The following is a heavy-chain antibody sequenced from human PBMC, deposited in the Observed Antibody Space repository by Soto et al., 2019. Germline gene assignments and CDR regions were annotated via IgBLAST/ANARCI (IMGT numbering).Heavy chain of an antibody. Sequence: ASVKVSGKASGYTFTSYAMHWVRRAPGQRLEWMGWINAGNGNTKYSQKFQGRVTITRDTSASTAYMELSSLRSEDTAVYYCARGSYGSGSYHDYWGQGTLVTVSS. CDR3: ARGSYGSGSYHDY. CDR1: GYTFTSYA. J-gene: IGHJ4*02. CDR2: INAGNGNT. V-gene: IGHV1-3*01. D-gene: IGHD3-10*01.